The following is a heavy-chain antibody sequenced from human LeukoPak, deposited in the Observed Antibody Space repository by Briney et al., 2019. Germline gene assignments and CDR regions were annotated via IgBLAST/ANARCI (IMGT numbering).Heavy chain of an antibody. Sequence: SETLSLTCSVSGDSISSSSYYWGWIRQSPGKGLEWIGSIYYSGSTYFNPSLKSRVTISVDTSKNQFSLKLSSVTAADTAVYFCARLNYYESYFDYWGQGTLVTVSS. CDR2: IYYSGST. J-gene: IGHJ4*02. D-gene: IGHD3-22*01. CDR1: GDSISSSSYY. CDR3: ARLNYYESYFDY. V-gene: IGHV4-39*07.